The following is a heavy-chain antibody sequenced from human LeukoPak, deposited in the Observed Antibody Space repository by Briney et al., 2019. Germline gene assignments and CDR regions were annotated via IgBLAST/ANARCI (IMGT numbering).Heavy chain of an antibody. J-gene: IGHJ4*02. CDR1: GFTFSTYW. CDR2: INTDGNST. D-gene: IGHD6-13*01. Sequence: GGSLRLSCAASGFTFSTYWMHWVRQAPGKGLVWVSQINTDGNSTSYADSVKGPFTDSRHNAKSTLYLQTNSLRAEDTAVYGCARELASGDWGQGTLVTVSS. CDR3: ARELASGD. V-gene: IGHV3-74*01.